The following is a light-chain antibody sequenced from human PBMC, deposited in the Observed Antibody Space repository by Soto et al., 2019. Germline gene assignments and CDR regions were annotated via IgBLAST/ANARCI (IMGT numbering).Light chain of an antibody. V-gene: IGKV3-20*01. CDR2: GAS. Sequence: EIVLTQSPGTLSLSPGEXATLSCRASQSVSSSYLAWYQQKPGQAPRLLIYGASSRATGIPDRFSGSGSGTDFTLTISRLEPEDFAVYYCQQYRSSPLVTFCPGTKVDIK. J-gene: IGKJ3*01. CDR1: QSVSSSY. CDR3: QQYRSSPLVT.